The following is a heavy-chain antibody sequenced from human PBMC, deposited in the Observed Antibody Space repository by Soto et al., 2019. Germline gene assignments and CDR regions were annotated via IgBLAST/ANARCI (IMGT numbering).Heavy chain of an antibody. CDR2: IHPGDSDT. D-gene: IGHD2-2*01. J-gene: IGHJ6*02. CDR1: GYSFTNYW. Sequence: GESLKISCQGSGYSFTNYWVGWVRQIPGRGLEWMGIIHPGDSDTRYSPFFQGQVTISADKSSSTAYLQWSSLKVSDTAIYYCARHTYPDYYGLDVWGQGTTVTVSS. CDR3: ARHTYPDYYGLDV. V-gene: IGHV5-51*01.